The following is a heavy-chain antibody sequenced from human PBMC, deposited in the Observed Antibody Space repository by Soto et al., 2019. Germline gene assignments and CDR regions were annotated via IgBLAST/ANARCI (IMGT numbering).Heavy chain of an antibody. J-gene: IGHJ5*02. CDR1: GGSISSGDYY. D-gene: IGHD3-22*01. V-gene: IGHV4-30-4*01. CDR2: IYYSGST. CDR3: ARVSGPSGYDSSGYNNWFDP. Sequence: SETLSLTCTVSGGSISSGDYYWSWIRQPPGKGLEWIGYIYYSGSTYYNPSLKSRVTISVDTSKNQFSLKLSSVTAADTAVYYCARVSGPSGYDSSGYNNWFDPWGQGTLVTAPQ.